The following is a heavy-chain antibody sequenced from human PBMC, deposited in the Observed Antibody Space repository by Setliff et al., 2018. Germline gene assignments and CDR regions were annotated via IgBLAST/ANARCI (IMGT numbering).Heavy chain of an antibody. CDR2: ISHSGNT. V-gene: IGHV4-34*01. CDR3: ARVLVLGYNLFDP. CDR1: GESFSGYF. D-gene: IGHD3-10*01. J-gene: IGHJ5*02. Sequence: SETLSLTCAVYGESFSGYFWSWIRQTPEKGLEWIGEISHSGNTNYNPSFKSRVTISIDTSKNQFSLKVNSVTAADTAVYFCARVLVLGYNLFDPWGRGTLVTVSS.